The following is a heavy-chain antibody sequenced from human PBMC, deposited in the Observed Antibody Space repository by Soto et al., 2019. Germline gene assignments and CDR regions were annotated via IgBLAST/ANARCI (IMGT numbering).Heavy chain of an antibody. CDR2: INHSGST. V-gene: IGHV4-34*01. D-gene: IGHD3-10*01. J-gene: IGHJ1*01. CDR3: ARGGNYCVSGSSRIRVHLAEYFQH. CDR1: GGSFSGYY. Sequence: QVQLQQWGAGLLKPSETLSLTCAVYGGSFSGYYWSWIRQPPGKGLEWIGEINHSGSTNYNPSLKSRVTISVDTSKNQFSLKLSSVTAADTAVYYCARGGNYCVSGSSRIRVHLAEYFQHWGQGTLVTVSA.